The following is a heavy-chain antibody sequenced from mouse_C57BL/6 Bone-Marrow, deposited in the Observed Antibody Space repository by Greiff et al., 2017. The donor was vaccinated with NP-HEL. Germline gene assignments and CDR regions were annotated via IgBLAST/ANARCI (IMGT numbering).Heavy chain of an antibody. CDR2: IWSGGST. D-gene: IGHD2-3*01. J-gene: IGHJ4*01. V-gene: IGHV2-4*01. CDR1: GFSLTSYG. CDR3: AKRGLLGGNYYAMDY. Sequence: VQLQQSGPGLVQPSQSLSITCTVSGFSLTSYGVHWVRQPPGKGLEWLGVIWSGGSTDYHAAFISRLSISKDNSKSQVFFKMNSLQADDTAIYYCAKRGLLGGNYYAMDYWGQGTSVTVSS.